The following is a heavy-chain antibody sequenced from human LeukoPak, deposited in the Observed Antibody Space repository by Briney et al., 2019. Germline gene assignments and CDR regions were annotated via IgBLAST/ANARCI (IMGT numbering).Heavy chain of an antibody. CDR3: AGRSGSYYAEYFQH. V-gene: IGHV4-59*01. J-gene: IGHJ1*01. CDR2: IYYSGST. CDR1: GGSISSYY. Sequence: PSESLSLTCTVSGGSISSYYWSWSRQPPGKGLEWIGYIYYSGSTNYNPSLKSRVTISVATSKNQFSLKLSSVTAADTAVYYCAGRSGSYYAEYFQHWGKGTLVTVSS. D-gene: IGHD3-10*01.